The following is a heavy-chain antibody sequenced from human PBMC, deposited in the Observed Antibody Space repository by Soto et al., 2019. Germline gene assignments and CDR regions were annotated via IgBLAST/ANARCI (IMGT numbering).Heavy chain of an antibody. J-gene: IGHJ6*02. D-gene: IGHD3-3*01. CDR1: GFTFSSYD. Sequence: ESGGGLVQPGGSLRLSCAASGFTFSSYDMHWVRQATGKGLEWVSAIGTAGDTYYPGSVKGRFTISRENAKNSLYLQMNSLRAGDTAVYYCARGITILENESGMDVWGQGTTVTVSS. V-gene: IGHV3-13*01. CDR2: IGTAGDT. CDR3: ARGITILENESGMDV.